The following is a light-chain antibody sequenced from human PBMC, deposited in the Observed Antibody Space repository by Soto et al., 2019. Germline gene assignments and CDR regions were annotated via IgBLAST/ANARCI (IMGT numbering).Light chain of an antibody. CDR3: QQNYSPPPIT. J-gene: IGKJ5*01. Sequence: DIQMTQSPSSVSASIGDRVSITCRASQGISTYLGWYQQKPGKAPKLLIYAASSLQTGVPSKFSGSGFGTDFTLTISSLQTEDFAAYYCQQNYSPPPITFGQGTRLEIK. CDR1: QGISTY. CDR2: AAS. V-gene: IGKV1-39*01.